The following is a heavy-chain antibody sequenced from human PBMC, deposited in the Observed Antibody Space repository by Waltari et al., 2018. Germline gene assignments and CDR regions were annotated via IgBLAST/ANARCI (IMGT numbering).Heavy chain of an antibody. Sequence: EVQLVESGGGLIQPGGSLRLSCAASGFTVSSNYMSWVRQAPGKGLEWVSVIYSGGSTYYADSVKGRFTISRDNSKNTLYLQMNSLRAEDTAVYYCARERNAHGSGSYRFQLDYWGQGTLVTVSS. CDR3: ARERNAHGSGSYRFQLDY. D-gene: IGHD3-10*01. CDR2: IYSGGST. V-gene: IGHV3-53*01. J-gene: IGHJ4*02. CDR1: GFTVSSNY.